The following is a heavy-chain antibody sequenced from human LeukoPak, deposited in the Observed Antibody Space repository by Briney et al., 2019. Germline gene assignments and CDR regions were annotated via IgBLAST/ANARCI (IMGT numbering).Heavy chain of an antibody. CDR3: TKELHVAVAVADYYYFYMDV. D-gene: IGHD6-19*01. J-gene: IGHJ6*03. CDR2: INGGGNTT. Sequence: GGPLRLSRAASGFAFSSFAMGWVRQSPAKGLEWISTINGGGNTTFFSDTVKGRFTISRDNSKNTLYLHIDSLRPDDTATYYCTKELHVAVAVADYYYFYMDVWGRGTAVTVSS. CDR1: GFAFSSFA. V-gene: IGHV3-23*01.